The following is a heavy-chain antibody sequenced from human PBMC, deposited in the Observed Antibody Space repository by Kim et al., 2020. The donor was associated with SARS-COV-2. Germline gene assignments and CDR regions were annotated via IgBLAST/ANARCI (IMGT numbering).Heavy chain of an antibody. CDR3: AKDHLLPISWSGYPGDY. CDR1: GFTFSSYG. D-gene: IGHD3-3*01. J-gene: IGHJ4*02. Sequence: GGSLRLSCAASGFTFSSYGMHWVRQAPGKGLEWVAVISYDGSNKYYADSVKGRFTISRDNSKNTLYLQMNSLRAEDTAVYYCAKDHLLPISWSGYPGDYWGQGTLVTVSS. V-gene: IGHV3-30*18. CDR2: ISYDGSNK.